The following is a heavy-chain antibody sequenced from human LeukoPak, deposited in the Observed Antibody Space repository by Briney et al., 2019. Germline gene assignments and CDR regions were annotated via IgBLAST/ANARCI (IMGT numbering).Heavy chain of an antibody. CDR1: GYTFTSYA. V-gene: IGHV7-4-1*02. Sequence: ASVKVSCKASGYTFTSYAMNWVRQAPGQGLEWMGWINTNTGNPTYAQGFTGRFVFSLDTSVSTAYLQISSLKAEDTAVYYCAREFNEGIVGSNPPGDWGQGTLVTVSS. CDR2: INTNTGNP. J-gene: IGHJ4*02. D-gene: IGHD1-26*01. CDR3: AREFNEGIVGSNPPGD.